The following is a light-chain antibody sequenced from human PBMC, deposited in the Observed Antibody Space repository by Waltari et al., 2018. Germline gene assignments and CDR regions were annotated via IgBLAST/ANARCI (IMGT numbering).Light chain of an antibody. Sequence: DIVMTQSPDSLAVSLGERATINCKSSQTISYSSNYNNYLAWYQQKPGQPPKLLIYWASTRESGVPDRFSGSGSGTDFTLTISSLQAEDVAVYYCQQYYKTPQTFGQGTKVEIK. CDR2: WAS. V-gene: IGKV4-1*01. CDR3: QQYYKTPQT. CDR1: QTISYSSNYNNY. J-gene: IGKJ1*01.